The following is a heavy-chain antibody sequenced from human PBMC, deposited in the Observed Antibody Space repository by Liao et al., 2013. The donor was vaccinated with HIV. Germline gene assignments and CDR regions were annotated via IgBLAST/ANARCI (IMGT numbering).Heavy chain of an antibody. CDR1: GGSISSYY. V-gene: IGHV4-59*01. CDR2: IYYSGST. J-gene: IGHJ4*02. Sequence: QVQLQESGPGLVKPSETLSLTCTVSGGSISSYYWSWVRQPPGKGLEWIGYIYYSGSTNYNPSLKGRVTISLTTSKNQFSLKLSSVTAADTAVYYCARYSTGNFDYWGQGTLVTVSS. CDR3: ARYSTGNFDY. D-gene: IGHD3-9*01.